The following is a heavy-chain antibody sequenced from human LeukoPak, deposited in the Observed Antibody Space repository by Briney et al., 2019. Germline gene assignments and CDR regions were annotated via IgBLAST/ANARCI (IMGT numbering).Heavy chain of an antibody. J-gene: IGHJ3*02. Sequence: GASVKVSCKASGGTFSSYAISWVRQAPGQGLEWMGGIIPIFGTANYAQKFQGRVTITADESTSTAYMELSSLRSDDTAVYYCARDETGSIAAAGYDAFDIWGQGTMVTVSS. CDR3: ARDETGSIAAAGYDAFDI. D-gene: IGHD6-13*01. CDR2: IIPIFGTA. V-gene: IGHV1-69*13. CDR1: GGTFSSYA.